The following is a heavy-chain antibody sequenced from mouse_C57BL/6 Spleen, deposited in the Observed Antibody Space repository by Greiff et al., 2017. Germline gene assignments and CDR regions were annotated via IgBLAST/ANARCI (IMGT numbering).Heavy chain of an antibody. V-gene: IGHV1-55*01. CDR2: IYPGSGST. D-gene: IGHD1-1*01. CDR1: GYTFTSYW. J-gene: IGHJ3*01. CDR3: AREDTTVVAKVAY. Sequence: VQLQQPGAELVKPGASVKMSCKASGYTFTSYWITWVKQRPGQGLEWIGDIYPGSGSTNYNEKFKSKATLTVDTSSSTAYLQLSSLTSEDSAVYYCAREDTTVVAKVAYWGQGTLVTVSA.